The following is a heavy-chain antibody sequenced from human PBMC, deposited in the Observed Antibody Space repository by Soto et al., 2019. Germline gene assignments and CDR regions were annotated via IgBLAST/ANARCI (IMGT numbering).Heavy chain of an antibody. Sequence: QITLKESGPTLVKPTQTLTLTCTFSGFSLSTTGVGVGWIRQPPGKALEWLALIYWDDDKRYNPSLKSRLTITKDTSKNQXXLXMXXMDPLDPATYYCVQSRCGGDCLQSYSSHSYYGLDVWGQGTTVTVSS. CDR1: GFSLSTTGVG. V-gene: IGHV2-5*02. J-gene: IGHJ6*02. CDR3: VQSRCGGDCLQSYSSHSYYGLDV. D-gene: IGHD2-21*01. CDR2: IYWDDDK.